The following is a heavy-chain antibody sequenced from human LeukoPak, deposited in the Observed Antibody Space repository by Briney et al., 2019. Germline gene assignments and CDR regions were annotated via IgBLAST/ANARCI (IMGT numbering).Heavy chain of an antibody. Sequence: GGSLRLSCTVSGFTVSSNSMSWVRQAPGKGLEWASFIYSDNTHYSDSEKGRFTISRHNSKNTLYLQMNSLRAEDTAVYACARRAGAYSHPYDYWGQGTLVTVSS. CDR1: GFTVSSNS. V-gene: IGHV3-53*01. CDR2: IYSDNT. J-gene: IGHJ4*02. D-gene: IGHD4/OR15-4a*01. CDR3: ARRAGAYSHPYDY.